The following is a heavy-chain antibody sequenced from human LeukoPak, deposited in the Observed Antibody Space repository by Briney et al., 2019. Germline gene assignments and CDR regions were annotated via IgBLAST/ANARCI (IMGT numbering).Heavy chain of an antibody. J-gene: IGHJ2*01. Sequence: GGSLRLSCAASALTFSNYWMSWVRQAPGKGPEWVANIKQDGSEKYYVDSVKGRFTISRDNAKNSLYLQMNSLRAEDTAVYYCARRPWYFDLWGRGTLVTVSS. CDR3: ARRPWYFDL. CDR2: IKQDGSEK. CDR1: ALTFSNYW. V-gene: IGHV3-7*01.